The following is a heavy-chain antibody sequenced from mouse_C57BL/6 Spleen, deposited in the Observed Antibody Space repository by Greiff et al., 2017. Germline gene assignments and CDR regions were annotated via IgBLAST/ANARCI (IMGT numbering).Heavy chain of an antibody. D-gene: IGHD1-1*01. CDR1: GYTFTEYP. J-gene: IGHJ2*01. CDR2: FYPGSGSI. V-gene: IGHV1-62-2*01. CDR3: ARHEGDYYGSSYGDYFDY. Sequence: QVQLQQSGAELVKPGASVKLSCKASGYTFTEYPIHWVKQRSGQGLEWIGWFYPGSGSIKYNEKFKDKATLTADKSSSTVYMELSRLTSEDSAVYFCARHEGDYYGSSYGDYFDYWGQGTTLTVSS.